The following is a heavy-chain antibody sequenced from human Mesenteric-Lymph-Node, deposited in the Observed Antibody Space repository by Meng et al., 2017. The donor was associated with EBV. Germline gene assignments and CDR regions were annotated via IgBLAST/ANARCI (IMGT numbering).Heavy chain of an antibody. CDR3: ALIIVGATHFDY. Sequence: VQLQESGPGLVKFSETLSLTCTVSGGSVNSGGYYWSWIRQPPGKGLEWIGYIYYSGSTNYNPSLKSRVTISVDTSKNQFSLKLSSVTAADTAVYYCALIIVGATHFDYWGQGTLVTVSS. CDR1: GGSVNSGGYY. J-gene: IGHJ4*02. D-gene: IGHD1-26*01. CDR2: IYYSGST. V-gene: IGHV4-61*08.